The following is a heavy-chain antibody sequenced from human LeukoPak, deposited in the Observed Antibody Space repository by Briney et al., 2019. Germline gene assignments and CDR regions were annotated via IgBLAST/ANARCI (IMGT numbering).Heavy chain of an antibody. D-gene: IGHD5-18*01. CDR1: GFTFSDYY. V-gene: IGHV3-11*01. CDR3: ARLDTAMVLAYYYYYMDV. J-gene: IGHJ6*03. CDR2: ISSSGTTI. Sequence: PGGSLRLSCAASGFTFSDYYMRWIRQAPGKGLEWLSYISSSGTTIYYADSVKGRFTISRDNAKNSLYLQMNSLRAEDTAVYYCARLDTAMVLAYYYYYMDVWGKGTTVTVSS.